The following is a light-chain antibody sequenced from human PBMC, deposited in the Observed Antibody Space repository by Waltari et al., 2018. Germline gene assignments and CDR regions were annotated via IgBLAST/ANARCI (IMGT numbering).Light chain of an antibody. J-gene: IGKJ4*01. CDR1: QSLLDSDGYTH. CDR3: MQTLQTPLT. Sequence: DIVMIQTPLSLPVTPGESASISCRSSQSLLDSDGYTHLHWYLRKPGQSPQLLMYLGSNRASGVPDRLSGSGSGTDFTLKINRVEAEDVGVYYCMQTLQTPLTFGGGTKVEIK. CDR2: LGS. V-gene: IGKV2-28*01.